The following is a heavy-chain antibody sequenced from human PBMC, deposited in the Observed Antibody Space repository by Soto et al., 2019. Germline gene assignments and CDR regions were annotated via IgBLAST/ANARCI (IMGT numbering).Heavy chain of an antibody. CDR3: ARGAGCTNGVCYLAPRTNTFDP. Sequence: ASVKVSCKASGGTFSSYTISWVRQAPGQGLEWMGRIIPILGIANYAQKFQGRVTITADKSTSTAYMELSSLRSEDTAVYYCARGAGCTNGVCYLAPRTNTFDPWGQGTLVTVSS. CDR1: GGTFSSYT. V-gene: IGHV1-69*02. J-gene: IGHJ5*02. CDR2: IIPILGIA. D-gene: IGHD2-8*01.